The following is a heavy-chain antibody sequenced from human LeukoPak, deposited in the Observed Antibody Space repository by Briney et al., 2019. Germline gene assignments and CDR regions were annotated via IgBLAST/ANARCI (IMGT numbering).Heavy chain of an antibody. CDR2: MSPSGTT. J-gene: IGHJ4*02. CDR1: GGSISSYY. CDR3: ARGQDDRSGTFDY. V-gene: IGHV4-4*08. Sequence: SETLSLTCTVSGGSISSYYWSWIRQPPGKGLDWITYMSPSGTTKYNPSLKSRVTTSVDTSRTQFSLRLSSVTAADTAVYYCARGQDDRSGTFDYWGQGILVTVSS. D-gene: IGHD3-22*01.